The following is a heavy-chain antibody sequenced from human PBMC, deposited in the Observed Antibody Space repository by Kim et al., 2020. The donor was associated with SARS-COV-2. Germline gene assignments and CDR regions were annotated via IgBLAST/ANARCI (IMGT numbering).Heavy chain of an antibody. CDR2: INHSGST. J-gene: IGHJ5*02. Sequence: SETLSLTCAVYGGSFSGYYWSWIRQPPGKGLEWIGEINHSGSTNYNPSSKSRGILSVDTSKNQFPLKLSSVTAADTAAYYCARGRFVSSGYGVGNWCDR. CDR1: GGSFSGYY. CDR3: ARGRFVSSGYGVGNWCDR. V-gene: IGHV4-34*01. D-gene: IGHD6-13*01.